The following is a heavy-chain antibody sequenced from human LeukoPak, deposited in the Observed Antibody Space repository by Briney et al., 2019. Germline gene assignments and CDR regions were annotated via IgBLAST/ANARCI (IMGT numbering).Heavy chain of an antibody. J-gene: IGHJ6*02. Sequence: SETLSLTCTVSGGSISSSSYYWGWIRQPPGKGLEWIGSIYYSGSTYYNPSLKSRVTISVDTSKNQFSLKLSSVTAADTAVYYCARDSTVGATRVYYYYGMDVWGQGTTVTVSS. D-gene: IGHD1-26*01. CDR3: ARDSTVGATRVYYYYGMDV. V-gene: IGHV4-39*07. CDR2: IYYSGST. CDR1: GGSISSSSYY.